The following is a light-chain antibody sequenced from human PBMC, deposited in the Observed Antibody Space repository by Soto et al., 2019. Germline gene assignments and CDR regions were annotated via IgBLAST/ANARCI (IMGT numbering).Light chain of an antibody. J-gene: IGKJ1*01. CDR1: QSVSSN. CDR3: QQYNNWPRT. V-gene: IGKV3-15*01. CDR2: GAS. Sequence: ERVMTQSPVTLSVSPGERATLSSRASQSVSSNLAWYQQKPGQAPRLLIYGASTRATGIPARFSGSGSGTEFTLTISSLQSEDFAVYHCQQYNNWPRTFGQGTKVDNK.